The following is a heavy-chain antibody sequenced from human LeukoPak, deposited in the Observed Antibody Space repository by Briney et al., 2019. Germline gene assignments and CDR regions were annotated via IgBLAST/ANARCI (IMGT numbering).Heavy chain of an antibody. CDR2: INPNSGGT. CDR1: GYTFTGYY. Sequence: VASVKVSCKASGYTFTGYYMHWVRQAPGQGLEWMGWINPNSGGTNYAQKFQGGVTMTRDTSISTAYMELSRLRSDDTAVYYCARDITGYFDYWGQGTLVTVSS. V-gene: IGHV1-2*02. D-gene: IGHD1-14*01. CDR3: ARDITGYFDY. J-gene: IGHJ4*02.